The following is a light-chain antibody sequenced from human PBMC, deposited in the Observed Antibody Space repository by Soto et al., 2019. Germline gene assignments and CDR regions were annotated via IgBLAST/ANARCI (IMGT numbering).Light chain of an antibody. CDR3: QQYGDSPIT. CDR2: GAS. CDR1: QSVSSSY. V-gene: IGKV3-20*01. J-gene: IGKJ1*01. Sequence: EIVLTQSPGTLSLSPGERATLSCRASQSVSSSYLVWHQQKPGQAPRLLIYGASRRATGIPDRFSGSGSGTDFTLTISRLEPEDFAVYYCQQYGDSPITFGQGTKVDIK.